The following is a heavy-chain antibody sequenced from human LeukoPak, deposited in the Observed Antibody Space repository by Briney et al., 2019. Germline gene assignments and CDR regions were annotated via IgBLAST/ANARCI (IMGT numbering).Heavy chain of an antibody. CDR2: ISWNSGSI. V-gene: IGHV3-9*01. J-gene: IGHJ1*01. D-gene: IGHD2-2*01. CDR1: GFTFDDYA. CDR3: AKDGFYQLENFQH. Sequence: GGSLRLSCAASGFTFDDYAMHWVRQAPGKGLEWVSGISWNSGSIGYADSVKGRFTISRDNAKNSLYPQMNSLRAEDTALYYCAKDGFYQLENFQHWGQGTLVTVSP.